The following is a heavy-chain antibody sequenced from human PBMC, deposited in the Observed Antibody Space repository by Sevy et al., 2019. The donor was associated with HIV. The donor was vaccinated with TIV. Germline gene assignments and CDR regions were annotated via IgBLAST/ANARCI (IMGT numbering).Heavy chain of an antibody. CDR1: GGSTNTYF. V-gene: IGHV4-59*01. D-gene: IGHD3-22*01. CDR2: IYNSGSS. CDR3: ARYYYDSSGPGSWFDP. J-gene: IGHJ5*02. Sequence: SETLSLTCTVSGGSTNTYFWTWIRQPPGKGLEWIGYIYNSGSSNYNPSFKSRVTISVDTSKNQVSLKLSSVTAADTAVYYCARYYYDSSGPGSWFDPWGQGTLVTVPS.